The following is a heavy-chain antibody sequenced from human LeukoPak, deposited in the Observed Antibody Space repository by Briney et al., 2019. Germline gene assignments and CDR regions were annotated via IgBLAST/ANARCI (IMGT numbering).Heavy chain of an antibody. D-gene: IGHD3-10*01. CDR3: ARVVRGVIINPMGY. J-gene: IGHJ4*02. Sequence: ASVKVSCKASGYTFTGYYMHWVRQAPGQGLEWMGWLNPNSGGTNYAQKFQGRVTMTRDTSISTAYMELSRLRSDDTAVYYCARVVRGVIINPMGYWGQGTLVTVSS. V-gene: IGHV1-2*02. CDR2: LNPNSGGT. CDR1: GYTFTGYY.